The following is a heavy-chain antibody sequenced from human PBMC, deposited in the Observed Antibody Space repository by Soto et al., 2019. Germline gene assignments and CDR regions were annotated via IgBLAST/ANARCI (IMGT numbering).Heavy chain of an antibody. CDR1: GGSFSGYY. CDR2: INHSGST. Sequence: QVQLQQWGAGRLKPSETLSLTCAVYGGSFSGYYWSWIRQPPGKGLEWIGEINHSGSTNYNPSLKSRVTISVDTSKNQFSLKLSSVTAADTAVYYCARGSGDIVVVVAATKFDYWGQGTLVTVSS. J-gene: IGHJ4*02. V-gene: IGHV4-34*01. CDR3: ARGSGDIVVVVAATKFDY. D-gene: IGHD2-15*01.